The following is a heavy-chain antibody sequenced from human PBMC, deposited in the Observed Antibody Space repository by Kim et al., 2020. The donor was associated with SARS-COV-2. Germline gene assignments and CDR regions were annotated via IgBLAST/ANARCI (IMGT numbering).Heavy chain of an antibody. CDR2: IIPILGIA. D-gene: IGHD6-19*01. Sequence: SVKVSCKASGGTFSSYAISWVRQAPGQGLEWMGRIIPILGIANYAQKFQGRVTITADKSTSTAYMELSSLRSEDTAVYYCAKDSVADNWVYYYYGMDVWGQGTTVTVSS. CDR1: GGTFSSYA. CDR3: AKDSVADNWVYYYYGMDV. V-gene: IGHV1-69*04. J-gene: IGHJ6*02.